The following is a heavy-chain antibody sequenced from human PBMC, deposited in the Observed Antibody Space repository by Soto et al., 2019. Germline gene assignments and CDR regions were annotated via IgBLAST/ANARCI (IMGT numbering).Heavy chain of an antibody. CDR1: GYTFASYT. J-gene: IGHJ4*02. CDR3: ARDLSEYYYDSSGYYLGFVY. D-gene: IGHD3-22*01. CDR2: VNAYNGNT. Sequence: ASVKVSCKASGYTFASYTITWVRQAPGQGLEWLGWVNAYNGNTKYAQNLQGRVTMTTDTSTSTAYMELRSLRSDDTAVYYCARDLSEYYYDSSGYYLGFVYWGQGTLVTVSS. V-gene: IGHV1-18*04.